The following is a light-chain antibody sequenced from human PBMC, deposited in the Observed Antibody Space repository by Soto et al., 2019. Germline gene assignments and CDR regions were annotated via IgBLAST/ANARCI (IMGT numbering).Light chain of an antibody. CDR2: WAS. J-gene: IGKJ1*01. CDR1: QSVLYSSNNKNY. V-gene: IGKV4-1*01. Sequence: DIVMTQSPDSLAVSLGERATINCKSSQSVLYSSNNKNYLAWYQQKPGQHPKLLIYWASTRESGVPDRFSGSGSGTDFTLTISSLQAEDVAVYYCQQYYSTPGTFGQGTKVEIK. CDR3: QQYYSTPGT.